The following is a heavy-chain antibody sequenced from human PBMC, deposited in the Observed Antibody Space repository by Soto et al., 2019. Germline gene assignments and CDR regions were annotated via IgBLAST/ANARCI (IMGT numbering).Heavy chain of an antibody. J-gene: IGHJ4*02. CDR1: GFTFSSYA. CDR3: AKPYPFDSSGYYDY. D-gene: IGHD3-22*01. Sequence: PGGSLRLSCAASGFTFSSYAMSWVRQAPGKGLEWVSAISGSGGSTYYADSVKGRFTISRGNSKNTLYLQMNSLRAEDTAVYYCAKPYPFDSSGYYDYWGQGTLVTVSS. V-gene: IGHV3-23*01. CDR2: ISGSGGST.